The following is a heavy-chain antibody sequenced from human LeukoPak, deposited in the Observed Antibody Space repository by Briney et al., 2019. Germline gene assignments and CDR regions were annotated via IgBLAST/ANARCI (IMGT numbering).Heavy chain of an antibody. D-gene: IGHD4-17*01. CDR3: AKERRQNGDYTNGQFDY. CDR1: GFIFSSYA. J-gene: IGHJ4*02. V-gene: IGHV3-23*01. Sequence: GGSLRLSCEASGFIFSSYAMSWVRQAPGKGLEWVSVISASGGSTHYADSVKGRFTISRDNSKNTLYLQMNSLRAEDTAVYYCAKERRQNGDYTNGQFDYWGQGTLVTVS. CDR2: ISASGGST.